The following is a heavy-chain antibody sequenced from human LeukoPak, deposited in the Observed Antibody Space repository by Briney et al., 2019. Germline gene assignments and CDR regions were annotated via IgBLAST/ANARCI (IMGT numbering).Heavy chain of an antibody. J-gene: IGHJ6*03. D-gene: IGHD3-9*01. CDR2: INPNTGGT. Sequence: ASVKVSCKASGYTFTGYYMHWVRQAPGQGLEWMGWINPNTGGTNYAQKFQGRVTMTTDTSTSTAYMELRSLRSDDTAVYYCARDGGWDYDILTGYGFRPRGYYYYYYMDVWGKGTTVTISS. CDR3: ARDGGWDYDILTGYGFRPRGYYYYYYMDV. CDR1: GYTFTGYY. V-gene: IGHV1-2*02.